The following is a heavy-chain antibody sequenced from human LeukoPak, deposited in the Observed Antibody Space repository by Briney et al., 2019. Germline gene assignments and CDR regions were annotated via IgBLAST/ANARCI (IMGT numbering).Heavy chain of an antibody. CDR3: AKNGDYVSTSNWFDP. CDR2: ISSSGST. V-gene: IGHV4-61*02. D-gene: IGHD4-17*01. Sequence: PSETLSLTCTVSGDSISSGDYYWSWIRQPAGKGLEWIGRISSSGSTNYNPSLKSRVTISVDTSKNQFSLKLSSVTAADTAVYYCAKNGDYVSTSNWFDPWGQGTLVTVSS. J-gene: IGHJ5*02. CDR1: GDSISSGDYY.